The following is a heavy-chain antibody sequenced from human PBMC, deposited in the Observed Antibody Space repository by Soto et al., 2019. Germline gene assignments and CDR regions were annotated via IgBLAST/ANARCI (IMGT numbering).Heavy chain of an antibody. J-gene: IGHJ6*02. CDR2: IIPIFGTA. V-gene: IGHV1-69*01. CDR3: ARDRALGYCSRTSCPPYGMDV. D-gene: IGHD2-2*01. Sequence: QVQLVQSGAEVKKPGSSVKVSCKASGGTFSSYAISWVRQAPGQGLEWMGVIIPIFGTANYAQKFQGRVTINADESTSTAYMELSSLRSEDTAVYYCARDRALGYCSRTSCPPYGMDVLGQGTTVTGSS. CDR1: GGTFSSYA.